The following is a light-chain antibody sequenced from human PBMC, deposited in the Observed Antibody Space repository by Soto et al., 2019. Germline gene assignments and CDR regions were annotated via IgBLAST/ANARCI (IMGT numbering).Light chain of an antibody. V-gene: IGKV1-5*01. Sequence: DIQMTQSPSTLSASVGDRVTITCRASQSVSSWLAWYQQKPGKAPKFLIYDASTLESGVPSRFSGSGSGTEFTLTIGGLQPDDFATYYCQHYNAFPWPFGQGTKVDIK. CDR3: QHYNAFPWP. CDR1: QSVSSW. CDR2: DAS. J-gene: IGKJ1*01.